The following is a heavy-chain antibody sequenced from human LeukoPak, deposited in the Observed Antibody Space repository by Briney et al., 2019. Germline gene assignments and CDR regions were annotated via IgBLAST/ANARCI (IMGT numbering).Heavy chain of an antibody. CDR1: GFTFSSLG. V-gene: IGHV3-64*04. J-gene: IGHJ4*02. CDR2: IGSDGDST. CDR3: AKDPSGYTD. D-gene: IGHD5-18*01. Sequence: GGSLRLSCSASGFTFSSLGMHWVRQAPGKGLEHVSTIGSDGDSTYYADSVKDRFTISRDNSKNALYLQMNSLRAEDTAVYYCAKDPSGYTDWGQGTLVTVSS.